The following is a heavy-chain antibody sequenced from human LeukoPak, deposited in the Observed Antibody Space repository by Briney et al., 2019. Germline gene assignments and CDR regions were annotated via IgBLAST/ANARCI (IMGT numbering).Heavy chain of an antibody. CDR2: IIPIFGTA. J-gene: IGHJ5*02. D-gene: IGHD6-6*01. Sequence: SVKVSCKASGGTFISYALSWVRQAPGQGLEWMGGIIPIFGTANYTQKFQGRVTITADESTSTAYMELSSLRSEDTAVYYCARGQLKTLAHPTWGQGTLVTVSS. CDR3: ARGQLKTLAHPT. V-gene: IGHV1-69*13. CDR1: GGTFISYA.